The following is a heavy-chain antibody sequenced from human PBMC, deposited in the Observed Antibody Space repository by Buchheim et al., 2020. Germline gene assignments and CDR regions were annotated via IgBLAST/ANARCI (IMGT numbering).Heavy chain of an antibody. CDR2: IHYSGSN. V-gene: IGHV4-31*03. CDR3: ARAGSSDSSGYYFIFDH. J-gene: IGHJ4*02. Sequence: QVQLQESGPGLVKPSQTLSLTCSVSGGSFSNGGYYWSWIRQHPGKGLEWIGYIHYSGSNYYNPSLKSRVTISVDTSKNQIFLKLNSVTAADTAVYYCARAGSSDSSGYYFIFDHWGQGTL. D-gene: IGHD3-22*01. CDR1: GGSFSNGGYY.